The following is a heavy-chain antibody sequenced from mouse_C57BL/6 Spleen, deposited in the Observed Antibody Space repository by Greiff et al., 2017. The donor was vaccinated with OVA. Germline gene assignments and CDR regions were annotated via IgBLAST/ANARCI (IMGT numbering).Heavy chain of an antibody. J-gene: IGHJ1*03. V-gene: IGHV1-15*01. CDR2: IDPETGGT. D-gene: IGHD4-1*01. Sequence: VQLQQSGAELVRPGASVTLSCKASGYTFTDYEMHWVKQTPVHGLEWIGAIDPETGGTAYNQKFKGKAILTADKSSSTAYMELRSLTSEDSAVYYCTRRGELGRESYWYFDVWGTGTTVTVSS. CDR3: TRRGELGRESYWYFDV. CDR1: GYTFTDYE.